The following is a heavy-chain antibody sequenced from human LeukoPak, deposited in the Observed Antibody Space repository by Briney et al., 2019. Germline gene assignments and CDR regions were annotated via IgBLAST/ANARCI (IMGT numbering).Heavy chain of an antibody. CDR2: ISAYYGNT. CDR3: ARDPNQYEAAHAFHY. V-gene: IGHV1-18*01. D-gene: IGHD6-13*01. CDR1: GYTFTSYG. J-gene: IGHJ4*02. Sequence: GASVNVSCKASGYTFTSYGISWVRQAPGQGLEWMGWISAYYGNTNYAQKLQGRVTLTTDTSTSTAYMELRSLRSDDTAVYYCARDPNQYEAAHAFHYWGQGTLVTVSS.